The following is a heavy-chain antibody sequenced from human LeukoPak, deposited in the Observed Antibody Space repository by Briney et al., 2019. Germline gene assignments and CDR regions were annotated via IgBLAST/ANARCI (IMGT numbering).Heavy chain of an antibody. V-gene: IGHV1-24*01. Sequence: ASVKVSCKVSGNTLTDLSIHWVRQAPEKGLDWMGGFDPEDAEVIYAEKFQDRVTMTEDPSTDTAYLELSSLRSEDTAVYYCAAEGQWSLVHYFNSWGQGSLVTVSS. J-gene: IGHJ4*02. CDR2: FDPEDAEV. CDR1: GNTLTDLS. CDR3: AAEGQWSLVHYFNS. D-gene: IGHD2-15*01.